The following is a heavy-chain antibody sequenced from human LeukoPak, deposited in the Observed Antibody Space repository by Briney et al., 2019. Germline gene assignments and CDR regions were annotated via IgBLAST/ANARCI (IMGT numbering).Heavy chain of an antibody. CDR2: MYYSGST. J-gene: IGHJ4*02. CDR1: GGSFSGYY. V-gene: IGHV4-34*01. D-gene: IGHD5/OR15-5a*01. Sequence: PSETLSLTCAVYGGSFSGYYWSWIRQPPGKGLEWIGSMYYSGSTYYNPSLKSRVTISVDTSKNQFSLKLSSVTAADTAVYYCARYSTNQPFDYWGQGTLVTVSS. CDR3: ARYSTNQPFDY.